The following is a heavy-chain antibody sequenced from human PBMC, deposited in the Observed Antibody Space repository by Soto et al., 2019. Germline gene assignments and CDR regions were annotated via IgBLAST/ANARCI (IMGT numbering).Heavy chain of an antibody. J-gene: IGHJ5*02. V-gene: IGHV3-7*03. CDR3: ATQGSSSGGT. CDR1: GLVFNTYG. CDR2: IDQDGSAT. Sequence: VQLVESGGGLVQPGGSLRLSCAASGLVFNTYGVEWVRQAPGKGLEWVASIDQDGSATYYADSVKGRFTISRDNAADSAHLHMNSLRGEDTVIYYCATQGSSSGGTWGQGTLVTVTS. D-gene: IGHD3-10*01.